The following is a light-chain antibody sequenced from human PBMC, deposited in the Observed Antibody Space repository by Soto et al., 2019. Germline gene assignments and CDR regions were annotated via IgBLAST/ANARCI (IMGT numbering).Light chain of an antibody. Sequence: DIQMTQSPSSLSASVGDRVTITCRASQSISSYLNWYQQKPGKAPKLLIYAASSLQSGVPTRCSGSGSGTDFTLTISSLPPEDFATYYCQQSYSTPRTFGGGTKVEIK. CDR2: AAS. J-gene: IGKJ4*01. CDR3: QQSYSTPRT. CDR1: QSISSY. V-gene: IGKV1-39*01.